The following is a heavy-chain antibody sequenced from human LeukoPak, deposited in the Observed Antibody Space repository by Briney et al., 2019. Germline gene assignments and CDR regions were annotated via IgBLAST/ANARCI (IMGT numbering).Heavy chain of an antibody. D-gene: IGHD6-13*01. J-gene: IGHJ4*02. V-gene: IGHV3-33*08. CDR2: IWYDGSNK. CDR3: AREGVAAAYFDY. CDR1: GFTFSSYG. Sequence: GRSLRLSCAASGFTFSSYGMHWVRQAPGKGLEWVAVIWYDGSNKYYADSVKGRFTISRDNSKNTLYLQMNSLRAEDTAVYYCAREGVAAAYFDYWGQETLVTVSS.